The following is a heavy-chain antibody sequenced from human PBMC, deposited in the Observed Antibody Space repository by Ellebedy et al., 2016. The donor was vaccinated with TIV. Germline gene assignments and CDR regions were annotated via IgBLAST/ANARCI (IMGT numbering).Heavy chain of an antibody. Sequence: GESLKIFCAGSGLSVSSKYMSWVRQAPGKGLEWVSSIFTSGSKHYPDFVKGRFTISRDDSKNTLYLQMSSLRAEDTAVYYCARGTYERWQAYDYWGQGTLVTVSS. J-gene: IGHJ4*02. CDR2: IFTSGSK. V-gene: IGHV3-66*01. CDR3: ARGTYERWQAYDY. D-gene: IGHD3-16*01. CDR1: GLSVSSKY.